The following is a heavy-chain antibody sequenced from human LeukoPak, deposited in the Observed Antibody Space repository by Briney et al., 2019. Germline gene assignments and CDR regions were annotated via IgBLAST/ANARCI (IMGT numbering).Heavy chain of an antibody. CDR1: GGSISNYY. Sequence: SETLSLTCTVSGGSISNYYWNWIRQPAGKGLEWIGRIYTSGITNYNPSLKSRVTMSVDTSKNQFSLKLSSVTAADTAVYYCAREYSQAGTNLGYCSGDICYPYYLDFWGQGALVTVSS. J-gene: IGHJ4*02. V-gene: IGHV4-4*07. CDR2: IYTSGIT. CDR3: AREYSQAGTNLGYCSGDICYPYYLDF. D-gene: IGHD2-15*01.